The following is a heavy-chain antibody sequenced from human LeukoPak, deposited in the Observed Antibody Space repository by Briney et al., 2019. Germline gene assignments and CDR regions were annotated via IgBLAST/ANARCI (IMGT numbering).Heavy chain of an antibody. V-gene: IGHV4-61*02. CDR1: GGSISSGSYY. CDR3: ARGRGSSRYYFDY. D-gene: IGHD6-13*01. J-gene: IGHJ4*02. CDR2: IYTSGNT. Sequence: PSQTLSLTCTVSGGSISSGSYYRSWIRQPAGKGLEWIGRIYTSGNTNYNPSLKGRVTMSVDTSKNQFSLNLSSVTAADTAVYYCARGRGSSRYYFDYWGQGTLVTVSS.